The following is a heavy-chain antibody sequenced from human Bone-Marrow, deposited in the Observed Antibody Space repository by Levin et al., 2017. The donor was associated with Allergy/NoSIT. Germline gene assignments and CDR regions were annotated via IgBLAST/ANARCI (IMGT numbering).Heavy chain of an antibody. J-gene: IGHJ6*02. V-gene: IGHV3-21*06. Sequence: MTGGSLRLSCAASGFIFSGYNMNWVRQAPGKGLEWVSSISNSGSYIYYADSVKGRFTISRDNAKNSLYLQVNSLRAEDTAVYYCASSINAYGMDVWGQGTTVTVSS. CDR2: ISNSGSYI. CDR3: ASSINAYGMDV. CDR1: GFIFSGYN.